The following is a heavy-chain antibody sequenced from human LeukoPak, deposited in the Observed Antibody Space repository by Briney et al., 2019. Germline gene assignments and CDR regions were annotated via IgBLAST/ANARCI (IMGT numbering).Heavy chain of an antibody. CDR3: ATLGEYYDSSGYYYN. CDR2: INHSGST. V-gene: IGHV4-39*07. D-gene: IGHD3-22*01. J-gene: IGHJ4*02. CDR1: GDSISSSSYY. Sequence: SETLSLTCTVSGDSISSSSYYWGWIRQPPGKGLEWIGEINHSGSTYYNPSLKSRVTISEDTSKNQFSLKLTSVTAADTAVYYCATLGEYYDSSGYYYNWGQGTLVTVSS.